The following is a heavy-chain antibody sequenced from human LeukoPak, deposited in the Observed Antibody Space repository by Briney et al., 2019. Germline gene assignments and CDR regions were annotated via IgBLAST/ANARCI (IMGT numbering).Heavy chain of an antibody. CDR1: GFTVSSNY. CDR2: IYSGGST. Sequence: PGGSLRLSCAASGFTVSSNYMSWVRQAPGKGLEWVSVIYSGGSTYYADSVKGRFTISRDNSRNTLYLQMNSLRAEDTAVYYCARDYYDSSGYYYFDYWGQGTLVTVSS. D-gene: IGHD3-22*01. V-gene: IGHV3-53*01. J-gene: IGHJ4*02. CDR3: ARDYYDSSGYYYFDY.